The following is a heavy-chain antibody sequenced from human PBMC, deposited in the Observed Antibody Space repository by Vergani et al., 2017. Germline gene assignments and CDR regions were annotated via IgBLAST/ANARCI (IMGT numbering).Heavy chain of an antibody. J-gene: IGHJ4*02. Sequence: EVQLVPSGAEVKTPGESLKISCKGSGYSFTSYWIGWVRQMPGKGLEWMGIIYPGDSDTRYSPSFQGQVTISADKSISTAYLQWSSLKASDTSMYYCARRQYCSGGSCYRALPDYWGQGTLVTVSS. CDR3: ARRQYCSGGSCYRALPDY. V-gene: IGHV5-51*01. D-gene: IGHD2-15*01. CDR1: GYSFTSYW. CDR2: IYPGDSDT.